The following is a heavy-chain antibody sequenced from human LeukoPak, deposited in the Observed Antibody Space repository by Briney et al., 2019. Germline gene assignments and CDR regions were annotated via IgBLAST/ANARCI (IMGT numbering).Heavy chain of an antibody. CDR2: IRSKAYGGTT. CDR1: GFTLGDYA. J-gene: IGHJ3*02. V-gene: IGHV3-49*03. CDR3: HTHDSFDI. Sequence: GGSLRLSCAASGFTLGDYAMSWFRQAPGKGLEWVGFIRSKAYGGTTEYAASVKGRFTISRDDSKSIAYLQMNSLKTEDTAVYYCHTHDSFDIWGQGTMVTVSS.